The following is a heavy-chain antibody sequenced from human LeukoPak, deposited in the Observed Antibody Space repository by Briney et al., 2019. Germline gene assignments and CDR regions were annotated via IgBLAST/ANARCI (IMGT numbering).Heavy chain of an antibody. CDR1: GDSISSYY. CDR2: IHPSGST. D-gene: IGHD3-22*01. J-gene: IGHJ4*02. Sequence: SSETLSLTCTVSGDSISSYYWSWVRQPAGKGLEWIGRIHPSGSTNYNPSLKSRVTLSVDTSKNQFSLKLSSVTAADTAVYYCAREVPSTFYDSSGYHWGQGTLVTVSS. V-gene: IGHV4-4*07. CDR3: AREVPSTFYDSSGYH.